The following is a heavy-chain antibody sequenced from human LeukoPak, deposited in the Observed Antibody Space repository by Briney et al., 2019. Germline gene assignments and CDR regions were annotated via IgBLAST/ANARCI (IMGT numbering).Heavy chain of an antibody. J-gene: IGHJ4*02. CDR1: GGSFSGYY. D-gene: IGHD1-26*01. CDR3: ARAPIVGATTLGFDY. V-gene: IGHV4-34*01. Sequence: PSETLSLTCAVYGGSFSGYYWSWIRQPPGKGLEWIGEINHSGSTNYNPSLKSRVTISVDTSKNQFSLKLSSVTAADTAVYYCARAPIVGATTLGFDYWGQGTLVTVSS. CDR2: INHSGST.